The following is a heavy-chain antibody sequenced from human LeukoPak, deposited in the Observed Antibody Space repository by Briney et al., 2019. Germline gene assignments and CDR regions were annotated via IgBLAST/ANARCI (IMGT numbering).Heavy chain of an antibody. J-gene: IGHJ4*02. D-gene: IGHD6-6*01. CDR2: INPSGGST. CDR1: GYTFTSYY. CDR3: ARGYSSSSGDY. Sequence: ASVKVSCKASGYTFTSYYMHWVRQVPGQGLEWMGIINPSGGSTNYAQKFQGRVTITTDESTSTAYMELSSLRSEDTAVYYCARGYSSSSGDYWGQGTLVTVSS. V-gene: IGHV1-46*01.